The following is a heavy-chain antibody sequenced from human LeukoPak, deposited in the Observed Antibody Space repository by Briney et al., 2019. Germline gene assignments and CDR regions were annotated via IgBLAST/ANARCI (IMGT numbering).Heavy chain of an antibody. CDR3: ARDLLMVRGVSDY. CDR1: GVSISSSSYY. CDR2: TYYSGST. J-gene: IGHJ4*02. Sequence: PSETLSLTCTVSGVSISSSSYYWGWLRQPPGKGLEWIGSTYYSGSTYYNPSLKSRVTISVDTSKNQFSLKLSSVTAADTAVYYCARDLLMVRGVSDYWGQGTLVTVSS. V-gene: IGHV4-39*02. D-gene: IGHD3-10*01.